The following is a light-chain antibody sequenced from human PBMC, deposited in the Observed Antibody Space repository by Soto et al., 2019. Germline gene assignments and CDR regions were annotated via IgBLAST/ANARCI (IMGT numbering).Light chain of an antibody. CDR1: QGITNY. CDR3: QQGHTFPWT. J-gene: IGKJ1*01. V-gene: IGKV1-39*01. CDR2: AAS. Sequence: DIQLPQSPSSLSASVGDRFTVPCRASQGITNYLNWYQQKLGQAPRLLIYAASTLESGVPSRFSGSGSETDFTLSITSLQPEDFATYYCQQGHTFPWTFGQGTKVDI.